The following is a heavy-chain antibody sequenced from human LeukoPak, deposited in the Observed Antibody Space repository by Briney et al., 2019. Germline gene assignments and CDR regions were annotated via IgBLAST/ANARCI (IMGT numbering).Heavy chain of an antibody. V-gene: IGHV1-69*13. CDR1: GGTFSSYA. J-gene: IGHJ3*02. D-gene: IGHD2-15*01. CDR3: ARGVRDGYCSGGSCSVAFDI. Sequence: GASVKVSCKASGGTFSSYAIGWVRQAPGQGLEWMGGIIPIFGTANYAQKFQGRVTITADESTSTAYMELSSLRSEDTAVYYCARGVRDGYCSGGSCSVAFDIWGQGTMVTVSS. CDR2: IIPIFGTA.